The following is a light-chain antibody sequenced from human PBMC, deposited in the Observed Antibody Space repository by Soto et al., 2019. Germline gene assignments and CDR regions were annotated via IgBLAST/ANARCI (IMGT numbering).Light chain of an antibody. CDR3: SSYAGSNNLDV. J-gene: IGLJ1*01. CDR1: SSDFGGYNY. CDR2: EVS. Sequence: QSVLTQPPSASGFPGRSVTISCTGTSSDFGGYNYVSWYQQHPGKAPKLMIYEVSKRPSGVPDRFSGSKSGNTASLTVSGLQAEDEADYYCSSYAGSNNLDVFGTGTKVTVL. V-gene: IGLV2-8*01.